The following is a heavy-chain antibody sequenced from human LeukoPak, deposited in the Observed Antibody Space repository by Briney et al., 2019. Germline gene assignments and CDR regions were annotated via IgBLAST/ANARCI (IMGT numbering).Heavy chain of an antibody. V-gene: IGHV3-7*03. J-gene: IGHJ6*04. Sequence: QSGGSLRLSCAPSGFTFSSYWMSWVRQAPGKGLEWVANIKQDGSEKYYVDSVKGRSTISRDNAKNSLYLQMNSLRAEDTAVYYCARKAYGLDVWGKGTTVTVSS. CDR2: IKQDGSEK. CDR3: ARKAYGLDV. CDR1: GFTFSSYW.